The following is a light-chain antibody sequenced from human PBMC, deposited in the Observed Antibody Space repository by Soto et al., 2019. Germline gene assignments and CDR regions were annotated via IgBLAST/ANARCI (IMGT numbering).Light chain of an antibody. J-gene: IGKJ2*01. CDR2: GAS. Sequence: EIVLTQSPGTLSLSPGERATLSCRASQSVRSTYLTWYQQKPGQPPRLLIYGASSRATGIPDRFSGSGSGTDFTLTISRLEPEDFEVYYCQHYDSSYTFGQGTKLEIK. CDR3: QHYDSSYT. V-gene: IGKV3-20*01. CDR1: QSVRSTY.